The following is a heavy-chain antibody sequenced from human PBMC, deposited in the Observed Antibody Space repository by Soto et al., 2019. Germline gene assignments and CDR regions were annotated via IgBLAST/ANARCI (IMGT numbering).Heavy chain of an antibody. D-gene: IGHD3-16*01. CDR2: ISAYNGNT. V-gene: IGHV1-18*01. CDR3: ARGGTPIDS. J-gene: IGHJ4*02. CDR1: GYTFTNFG. Sequence: QVQLVQSGAEVKKPGASVKVSCKASGYTFTNFGISWVRQAPGQGLEWMGWISAYNGNTNYAQNFQGRVTMTTDTATSTAYRELRSLRSDDTAGYYCARGGTPIDSWGQGTLVTVSS.